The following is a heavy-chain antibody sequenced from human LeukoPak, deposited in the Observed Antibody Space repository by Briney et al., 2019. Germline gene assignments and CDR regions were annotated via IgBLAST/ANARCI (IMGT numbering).Heavy chain of an antibody. CDR1: GFTFSTYW. CDR2: IKQDGSEK. D-gene: IGHD5-18*01. V-gene: IGHV3-7*03. J-gene: IGHJ4*02. Sequence: GGSLRLSCAASGFTFSTYWMSWVRQAPGKGLEWVANIKQDGSEKYYVDSAKGRFTISRDNAKKSLYLQMNSLRAEDTALYYCAKGLRGYSYGYDYWGQGTLVTVSS. CDR3: AKGLRGYSYGYDY.